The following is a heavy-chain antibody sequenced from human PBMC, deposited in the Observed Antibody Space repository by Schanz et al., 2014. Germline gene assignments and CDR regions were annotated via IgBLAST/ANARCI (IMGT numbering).Heavy chain of an antibody. CDR3: ARDGEAAAGCDY. V-gene: IGHV1-46*03. CDR2: INPSGGST. Sequence: QVQLVQSGAEVKKPGPSVKVSFKASGYTFTSYDINWVRQATGQGLEWMGIINPSGGSTSYAQKFQGRVTMTRDTSTSTVYMELSSLRSEDTAVYYCARDGEAAAGCDYWGQGTLIAVSS. CDR1: GYTFTSYD. J-gene: IGHJ4*02. D-gene: IGHD6-13*01.